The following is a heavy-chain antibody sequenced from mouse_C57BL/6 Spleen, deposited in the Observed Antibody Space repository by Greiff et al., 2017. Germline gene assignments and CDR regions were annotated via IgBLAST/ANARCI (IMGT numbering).Heavy chain of an antibody. Sequence: VQLKESGEGLVKPGGSLKLSCAASGFTFSSYAMSWVRQTPEKRLEWVAYISSGGDYIYYADTVNGRFTISRDNARNTLYLQMSSLKSEDTAMYYCTRDRDYGSSYDYAMDYWGQGTSVTVSS. CDR2: ISSGGDYI. D-gene: IGHD1-1*01. CDR3: TRDRDYGSSYDYAMDY. J-gene: IGHJ4*01. V-gene: IGHV5-9-1*02. CDR1: GFTFSSYA.